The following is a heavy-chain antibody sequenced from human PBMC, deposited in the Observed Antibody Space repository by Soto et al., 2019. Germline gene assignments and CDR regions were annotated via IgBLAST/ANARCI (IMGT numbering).Heavy chain of an antibody. Sequence: QVQLQESGPGLVKPSQTLSLTCTVSGGSISSGDYYWSWIRQPPGKGLEWIGYIYYSGSTYYNPSLKSRVTXXVXTXXNQFSLKLSSVTAADTAVYYCASTYYYDSSGYVDYWGQGTLVTVSS. V-gene: IGHV4-30-4*01. CDR3: ASTYYYDSSGYVDY. J-gene: IGHJ4*02. CDR2: IYYSGST. CDR1: GGSISSGDYY. D-gene: IGHD3-22*01.